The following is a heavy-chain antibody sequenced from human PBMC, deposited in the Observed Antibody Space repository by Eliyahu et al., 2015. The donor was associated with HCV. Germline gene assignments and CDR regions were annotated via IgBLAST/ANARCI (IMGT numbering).Heavy chain of an antibody. J-gene: IGHJ3*02. CDR3: TRHWSPXVGIPAALEQHAFDI. V-gene: IGHV5-51*01. CDR2: IYPGDSDT. Sequence: EVQLVQSGAEVKKPGESLKISCKGSGYSFKSHWIGWVRQMPGKGLEXMGIIYPGDSDTRYSPSFXGQVTFSADTSISTAFLQWXSLKASDTAMYYCTRHWSPXVGIPAALEQHAFDIWGQGTMVTVSS. CDR1: GYSFKSHW. D-gene: IGHD2-2*01.